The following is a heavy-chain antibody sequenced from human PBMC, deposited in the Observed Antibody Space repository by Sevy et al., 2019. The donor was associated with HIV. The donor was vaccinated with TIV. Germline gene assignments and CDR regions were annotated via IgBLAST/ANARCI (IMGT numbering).Heavy chain of an antibody. CDR3: AGGDTTMITDLDY. J-gene: IGHJ4*02. Sequence: GGSLRLSCAASGLTLTTTGMSWVRQAPGKGLEWVAGVTSDGTTYYADSVRDRFTVPSANSKNTPYLQLNSLRADDTAVFYCAGGDTTMITDLDYWGQGTLVTVSS. D-gene: IGHD3-16*01. CDR1: GLTLTTTG. CDR2: VTSDGTT. V-gene: IGHV3-23*01.